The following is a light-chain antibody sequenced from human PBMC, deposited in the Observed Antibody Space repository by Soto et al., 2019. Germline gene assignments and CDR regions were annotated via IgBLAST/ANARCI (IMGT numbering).Light chain of an antibody. CDR3: CSYAGSYTGV. CDR1: SSDVGGYNY. J-gene: IGLJ3*02. CDR2: DVS. Sequence: QSALTQPRSVSGSPGQSVTISCTGTSSDVGGYNYVSWYQHHPGKAPKLMISDVSKRPSGVPDRFSGSKSGNTASLTISGLQAEDEADYYCCSYAGSYTGVFGGGTQLTVL. V-gene: IGLV2-11*01.